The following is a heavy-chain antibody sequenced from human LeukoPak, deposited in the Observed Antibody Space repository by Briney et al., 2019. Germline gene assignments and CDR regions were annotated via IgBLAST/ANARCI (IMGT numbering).Heavy chain of an antibody. V-gene: IGHV1-18*01. D-gene: IGHD3-3*01. J-gene: IGHJ6*02. CDR1: GYTFTSYG. Sequence: ASVKVSCKASGYTFTSYGISWVRQAPGQGLEWMGWISAYNGNTNYAQKLQGRVTMTTDTSTSTAYMELRSLRSDDTAVYYYARVSRYDFWSGYQYPSYYYGMDVWGQGTTVTVSS. CDR2: ISAYNGNT. CDR3: ARVSRYDFWSGYQYPSYYYGMDV.